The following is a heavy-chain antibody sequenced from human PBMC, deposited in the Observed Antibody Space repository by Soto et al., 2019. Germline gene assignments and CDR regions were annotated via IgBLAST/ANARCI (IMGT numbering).Heavy chain of an antibody. CDR3: ARRYGEGFDY. Sequence: SETLSLTCTVSGGSISSYYWSWIRQPPGKGLEWIGYIYYSGSTNYNPSLKSRVTISVDTSKNQFSLKLSSVTAADTAVYYCARRYGEGFDYWGQGTLVTVSS. CDR1: GGSISSYY. CDR2: IYYSGST. D-gene: IGHD4-17*01. J-gene: IGHJ4*02. V-gene: IGHV4-59*01.